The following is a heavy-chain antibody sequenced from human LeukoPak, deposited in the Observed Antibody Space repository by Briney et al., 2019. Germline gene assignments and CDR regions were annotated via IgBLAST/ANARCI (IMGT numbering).Heavy chain of an antibody. D-gene: IGHD3-10*01. V-gene: IGHV1-46*01. CDR1: GYTFTSYY. Sequence: ASVKVSCKASGYTFTSYYIHWVRQAPGQGLEWMGLMNPSGGSTNYAQTFQGRVTMTRDTSTSTVYMELSSLRSEDTAVYYCARGPSITMIRGGQWYYYMDVWGKGTTVTISS. CDR3: ARGPSITMIRGGQWYYYMDV. CDR2: MNPSGGST. J-gene: IGHJ6*03.